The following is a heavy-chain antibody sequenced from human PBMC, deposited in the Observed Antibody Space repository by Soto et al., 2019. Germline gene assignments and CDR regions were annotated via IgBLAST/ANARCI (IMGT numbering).Heavy chain of an antibody. CDR1: GFTFSSYA. J-gene: IGHJ6*02. D-gene: IGHD5-18*01. CDR2: ISGSGGST. Sequence: GGSLRLSCAASGFTFSSYAMSWVRQAPGKGLERVSAISGSGGSTYYADSVKGRFTISRDNSKNTLYLQMNSLRAEDTAVYYCAKPMVTDYYYYYGMDVWGQGTTVTVSS. CDR3: AKPMVTDYYYYYGMDV. V-gene: IGHV3-23*01.